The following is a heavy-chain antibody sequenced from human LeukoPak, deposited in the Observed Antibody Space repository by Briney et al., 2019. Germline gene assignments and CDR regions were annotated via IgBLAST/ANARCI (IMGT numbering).Heavy chain of an antibody. Sequence: KPGGSLRLSCAASGFTFSDYYMSWIRQAPGKGLEWVSYISSSGSTIYYADSVKGRFTISRDNAKNSLYLQMNSLRAEDTAVYYCARVIRRSYYDSSGYLGWGQGTLVTVSS. V-gene: IGHV3-11*04. CDR1: GFTFSDYY. CDR2: ISSSGSTI. J-gene: IGHJ4*02. D-gene: IGHD3-22*01. CDR3: ARVIRRSYYDSSGYLG.